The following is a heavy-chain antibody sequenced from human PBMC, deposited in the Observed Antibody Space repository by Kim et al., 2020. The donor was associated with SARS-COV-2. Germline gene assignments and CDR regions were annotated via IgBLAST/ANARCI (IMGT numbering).Heavy chain of an antibody. CDR1: GFTFSSYS. CDR2: ISSSSSYI. Sequence: GGSLRLSCAASGFTFSSYSMNWVRQAPGKGLEWVSSISSSSSYISNEDSVKGRFTISRDNAKNSLYLQMNSLRAEDTAVYYCARDPQKVYSNYDYWGQGTLVTVSS. CDR3: ARDPQKVYSNYDY. D-gene: IGHD4-4*01. J-gene: IGHJ4*02. V-gene: IGHV3-21*01.